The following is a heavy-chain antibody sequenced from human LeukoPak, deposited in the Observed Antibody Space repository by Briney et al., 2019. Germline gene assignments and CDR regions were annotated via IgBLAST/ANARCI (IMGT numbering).Heavy chain of an antibody. D-gene: IGHD7-27*01. CDR1: GGSISSGSYY. J-gene: IGHJ3*02. CDR3: ARTRNWDDAFDI. Sequence: PSETLSLTCTVSGGSISSGSYYWTWIRQPAGKGLEWIGRMYTSGSTNYNPSLKSRVTMSEDTSKNQFSLKLSSVTAADTAVYYCARTRNWDDAFDIWGQGTMVTVSS. V-gene: IGHV4-61*02. CDR2: MYTSGST.